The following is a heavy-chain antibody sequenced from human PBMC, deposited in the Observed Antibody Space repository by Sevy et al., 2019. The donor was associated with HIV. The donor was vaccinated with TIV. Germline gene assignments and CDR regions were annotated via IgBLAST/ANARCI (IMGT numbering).Heavy chain of an antibody. CDR2: IIPIFGTA. CDR3: ARDQCSGGSCYGYDAFDI. D-gene: IGHD2-15*01. Sequence: ASVKVSCKASGGTFSSYAISWVRQAPGQGLEWMGGIIPIFGTANYAQKFQGRVTITEDESTSTAYMELSSLRSEDTAVYYCARDQCSGGSCYGYDAFDIWGQGTMVTVSS. CDR1: GGTFSSYA. V-gene: IGHV1-69*13. J-gene: IGHJ3*02.